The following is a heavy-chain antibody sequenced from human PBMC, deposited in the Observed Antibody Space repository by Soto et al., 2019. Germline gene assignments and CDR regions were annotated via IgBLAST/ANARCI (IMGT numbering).Heavy chain of an antibody. CDR1: GVTFSSYA. J-gene: IGHJ4*02. Sequence: ASVKVSCKASGVTFSSYAISWVRQAPGQGLEWMGGIIPIFGTANYAQKFQGRVTITADESTSTAYMELSSLRSEDTAVYYCARSSTAVVSDFDYWGQGTLVTVSS. V-gene: IGHV1-69*13. CDR2: IIPIFGTA. D-gene: IGHD2-8*02. CDR3: ARSSTAVVSDFDY.